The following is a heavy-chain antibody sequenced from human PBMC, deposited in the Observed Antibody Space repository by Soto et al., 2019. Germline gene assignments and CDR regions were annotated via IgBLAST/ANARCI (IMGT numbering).Heavy chain of an antibody. CDR3: ARVVPGAEAWFGP. D-gene: IGHD2-2*01. Sequence: RASVKVSCKTSGYTFSNYGITWVRQAPGQPLEWLGWISLYSDGANYAQKFQGRVSMTTDTSTTTAYMGLRSLRSDDTAVYYCARVVPGAEAWFGPWGQGTLVTVSS. J-gene: IGHJ5*02. CDR1: GYTFSNYG. V-gene: IGHV1-18*01. CDR2: ISLYSDGA.